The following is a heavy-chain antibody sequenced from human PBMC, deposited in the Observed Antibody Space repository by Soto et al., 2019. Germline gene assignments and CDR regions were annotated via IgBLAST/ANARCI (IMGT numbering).Heavy chain of an antibody. CDR3: ARDILSGGAYPDS. CDR1: GFTFSTYT. J-gene: IGHJ5*01. D-gene: IGHD3-10*01. V-gene: IGHV3-21*01. Sequence: GGSLRLSCAASGFTFSTYTMNWVRQAPGKGLEWISSISSGSSYIYYAGSVKGRFTISRDNAKNSLFLQMNSLRADDTTVYYCARDILSGGAYPDSWGQGTKVTVSS. CDR2: ISSGSSYI.